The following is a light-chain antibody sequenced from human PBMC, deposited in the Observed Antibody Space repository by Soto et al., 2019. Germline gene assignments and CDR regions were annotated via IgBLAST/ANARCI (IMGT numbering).Light chain of an antibody. V-gene: IGLV2-14*01. CDR1: SSDVGGYNY. Sequence: QSALTQPASVSGSPGQSITISCTGTSSDVGGYNYVSWYQQHPGKAPKLMIYDVSNRPSGVSNRFSGSKSGNTASLTISDIQAEDEADYYCSSYTTGGSLVFGGGTKVTVL. CDR2: DVS. J-gene: IGLJ2*01. CDR3: SSYTTGGSLV.